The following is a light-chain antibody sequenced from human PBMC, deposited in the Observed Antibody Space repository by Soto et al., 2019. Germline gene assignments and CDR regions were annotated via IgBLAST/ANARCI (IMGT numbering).Light chain of an antibody. CDR3: QQYSSAPFT. V-gene: IGKV3-20*01. CDR2: EAS. J-gene: IGKJ3*01. Sequence: TQSPSTQSSSPGERVTLSCRASQSVASSHLAWYRQKPGQTPRLLIYEASSRATGIPDRISGSGSGTDFTLTISRLEPEDFAVYYCQQYSSAPFTFGPGTKVDIK. CDR1: QSVASSH.